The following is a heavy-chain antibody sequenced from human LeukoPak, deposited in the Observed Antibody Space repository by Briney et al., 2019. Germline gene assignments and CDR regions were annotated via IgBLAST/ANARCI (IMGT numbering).Heavy chain of an antibody. CDR2: ISAYNGNT. J-gene: IGHJ3*02. V-gene: IGHV1-18*01. CDR1: GYTFTSYG. Sequence: ASVKVSCKASGYTFTSYGISWVRQAPGQGVEWMGWISAYNGNTNYAQKLQGRVTMTTDTSTSTAYMELRSLRSDDTAVYYCARHNYITIFGVVDDAFDIWGQGTMVTVSS. CDR3: ARHNYITIFGVVDDAFDI. D-gene: IGHD3-3*01.